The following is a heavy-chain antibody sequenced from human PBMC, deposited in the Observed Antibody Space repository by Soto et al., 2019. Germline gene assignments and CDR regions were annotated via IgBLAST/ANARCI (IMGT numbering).Heavy chain of an antibody. CDR2: VYYTGRT. D-gene: IGHD3-3*01. CDR3: ARDFDYFDY. Sequence: PSETLSLTCTVSGGSVSSGSYYWSWIRRPPGKGLEWIGYVYYTGRTNYNPSLKSRVTISLDTSKNQFSLMLTSVTAADTAVYYCARDFDYFDYWGQGTVVTVSS. CDR1: GGSVSSGSYY. V-gene: IGHV4-61*01. J-gene: IGHJ4*02.